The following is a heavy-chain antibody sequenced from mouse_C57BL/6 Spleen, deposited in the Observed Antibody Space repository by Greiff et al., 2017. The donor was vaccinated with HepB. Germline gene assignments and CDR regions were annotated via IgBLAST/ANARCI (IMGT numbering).Heavy chain of an antibody. V-gene: IGHV5-6*02. CDR1: GFTFSSYG. Sequence: EVKLVESGGDLVKPGGSLKLSCAASGFTFSSYGMSWVRQTPDKRLEWVATISSGGSYTYYPDSVKGRFTISRDNAKNTLYLQMSSLKSEDTAMYYCARRGDYDYAMYYWGQGTSVTVSS. J-gene: IGHJ4*01. CDR3: ARRGDYDYAMYY. D-gene: IGHD2-4*01. CDR2: ISSGGSYT.